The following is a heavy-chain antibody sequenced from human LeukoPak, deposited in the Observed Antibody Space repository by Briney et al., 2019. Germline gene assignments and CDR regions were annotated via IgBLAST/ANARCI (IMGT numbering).Heavy chain of an antibody. Sequence: GSLEISFAAPGINRRNHFNRRGRQAPGKGLEWVSVMYSGGNTYYADSVKGRFTISRDKSKNTLYLQMNSLRAEDTAVYHCARVQAVFQNFDYWGQGTLVTVSS. J-gene: IGHJ4*02. CDR2: MYSGGNT. V-gene: IGHV3-66*01. CDR3: ARVQAVFQNFDY. CDR1: GINRRNHF.